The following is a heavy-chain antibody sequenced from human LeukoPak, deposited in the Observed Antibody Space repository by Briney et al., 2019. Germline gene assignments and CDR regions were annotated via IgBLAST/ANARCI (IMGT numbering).Heavy chain of an antibody. D-gene: IGHD6-13*01. J-gene: IGHJ4*02. V-gene: IGHV4-39*07. Sequence: SETLSLTCTVSGGSISSYYWSWIRQPPGKGLEWIGSIYYSGSTYYNPSLKSRVTISVDTSKNQFSLKLSSVTAADTAVYYCARDPSWAYFDYWGQGTLVTVSS. CDR3: ARDPSWAYFDY. CDR1: GGSISSYY. CDR2: IYYSGST.